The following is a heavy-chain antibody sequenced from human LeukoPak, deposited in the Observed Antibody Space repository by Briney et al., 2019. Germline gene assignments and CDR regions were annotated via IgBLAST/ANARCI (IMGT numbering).Heavy chain of an antibody. CDR3: VRELMGPGRYYYMDA. J-gene: IGHJ6*03. CDR1: GFTFSNYD. D-gene: IGHD2-8*01. Sequence: GGSLSLSCAVSGFTFSNYDVHCVPGPRGKAREYWSALDTSGGTYYPGSVKGRVTISREHSKYSLYLQMDTLRAEDTAVYVCVRELMGPGRYYYMDAWGKGATVTVSS. V-gene: IGHV3-13*01. CDR2: LDTSGGT.